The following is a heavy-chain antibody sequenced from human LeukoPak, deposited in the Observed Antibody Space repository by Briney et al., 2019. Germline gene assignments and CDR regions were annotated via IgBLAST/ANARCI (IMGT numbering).Heavy chain of an antibody. CDR2: IKSKTDGGTT. Sequence: GGSLRLSCAASGFTFSNAWMSWVRQAPGKGLEWVGRIKSKTDGGTTDYAAPVKGRFTISRDDSKNTLYLQVNSLKTEDTAVYYCTTETPLVGATTGSDYWGQGTLVTVSS. CDR3: TTETPLVGATTGSDY. D-gene: IGHD1-26*01. V-gene: IGHV3-15*01. J-gene: IGHJ4*02. CDR1: GFTFSNAW.